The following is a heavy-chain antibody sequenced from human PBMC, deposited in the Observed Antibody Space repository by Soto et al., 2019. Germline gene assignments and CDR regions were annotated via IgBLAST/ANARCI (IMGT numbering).Heavy chain of an antibody. CDR1: GCTFSSYA. D-gene: IGHD3-22*01. Sequence: ASVKVSCKASGCTFSSYAISWVRQAPGQGLEWMGGIIPIFGTANYAQKFQGRVTITADESTSTAYMELSSLRSEDTAVYYCARQYYDSSGYYFDYWGQGTLVTVSS. V-gene: IGHV1-69*13. CDR2: IIPIFGTA. CDR3: ARQYYDSSGYYFDY. J-gene: IGHJ4*02.